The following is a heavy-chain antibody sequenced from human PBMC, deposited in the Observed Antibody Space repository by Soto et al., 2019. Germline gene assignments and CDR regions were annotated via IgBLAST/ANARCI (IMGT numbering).Heavy chain of an antibody. Sequence: PLETLPLTCTVSGGSSISSSYYWGWIRKPPGKGLEWIGSIYYSGSTYYNPSLKSRVTISVDTSKNQFSLKLSSVTAADTAVYYCARHASEVVINSFDYWGQGTLVTVSS. D-gene: IGHD3-22*01. CDR1: GGSSISSSYY. J-gene: IGHJ4*02. V-gene: IGHV4-39*01. CDR2: IYYSGST. CDR3: ARHASEVVINSFDY.